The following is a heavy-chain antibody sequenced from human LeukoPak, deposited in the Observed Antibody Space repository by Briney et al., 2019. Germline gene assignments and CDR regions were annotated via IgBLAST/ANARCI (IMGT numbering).Heavy chain of an antibody. CDR2: ISYDGSNK. CDR1: GFTFSSYG. Sequence: GGSLRLSCAASGFTFSSYGMHLVRQAPGKGLEWVAVISYDGSNKYYADSVKGRFTISRDNSKNTLYLQMNSLRAEDTAVYYCAKDEASDYWGQGTLVTVSS. D-gene: IGHD2-21*01. CDR3: AKDEASDY. V-gene: IGHV3-30*18. J-gene: IGHJ4*02.